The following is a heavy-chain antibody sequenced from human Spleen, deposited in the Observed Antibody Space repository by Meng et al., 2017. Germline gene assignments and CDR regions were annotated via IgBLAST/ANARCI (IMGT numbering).Heavy chain of an antibody. D-gene: IGHD1-26*01. CDR2: INPNSGGT. J-gene: IGHJ4*02. CDR3: ARDRVGAIMGEFDS. V-gene: IGHV1-2*06. CDR1: GFIFTGYN. Sequence: QVQLVQSGAEVKKPGASVKVSCKTSGFIFTGYNMHWVRQAPGQGLEWMGRINPNSGGTVYAQKFQSRVTMTRDTSIDTAYMELSRLRSDDTAVYYCARDRVGAIMGEFDSWGQGTLVTVSS.